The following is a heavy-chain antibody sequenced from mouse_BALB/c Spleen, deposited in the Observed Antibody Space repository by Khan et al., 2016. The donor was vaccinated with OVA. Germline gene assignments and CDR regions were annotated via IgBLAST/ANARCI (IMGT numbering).Heavy chain of an antibody. V-gene: IGHV2-9*02. J-gene: IGHJ4*01. Sequence: QVQLKESGPGLVAPSQTLSITCTVSGFSSTNYGVNWVRQPPGKGLEWLGVIWAGGDTNYNSALMSRLSISKDKSKSQVFLRMNSLQTDDTAVYYCATSFYGKRYYAMDYWGQGTSVTVSS. CDR2: IWAGGDT. CDR1: GFSSTNYG. CDR3: ATSFYGKRYYAMDY. D-gene: IGHD2-1*01.